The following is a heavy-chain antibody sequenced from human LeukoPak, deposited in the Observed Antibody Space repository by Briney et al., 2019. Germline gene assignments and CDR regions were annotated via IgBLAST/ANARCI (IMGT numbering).Heavy chain of an antibody. CDR2: INWNGGST. V-gene: IGHV3-20*04. J-gene: IGHJ4*02. CDR1: GFTFDDYG. Sequence: PGGSLRLSCAASGFTFDDYGMSWVRQAPGKGLEWVSGINWNGGSTGYADSVKGRFTISGDNAKNSLYLQMNSLRAEDTALYYCARAVAGIPDLDYWGQGTLVTVSS. D-gene: IGHD6-19*01. CDR3: ARAVAGIPDLDY.